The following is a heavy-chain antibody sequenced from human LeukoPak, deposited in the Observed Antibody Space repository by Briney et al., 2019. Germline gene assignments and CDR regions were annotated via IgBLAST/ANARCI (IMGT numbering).Heavy chain of an antibody. CDR3: ARDSISVWGGYRPTHYYYMDV. CDR1: GVTFSSYW. CDR2: IKEDGSEK. V-gene: IGHV3-7*01. Sequence: GGSLRLSCAASGVTFSSYWMSWVRQAPGKGLEWVANIKEDGSEKYYVDSVKGRFTISRDNAKNSLYLQMNSLRAEDTAVYSCARDSISVWGGYRPTHYYYMDVWGKGTTVTVSS. D-gene: IGHD3-16*02. J-gene: IGHJ6*03.